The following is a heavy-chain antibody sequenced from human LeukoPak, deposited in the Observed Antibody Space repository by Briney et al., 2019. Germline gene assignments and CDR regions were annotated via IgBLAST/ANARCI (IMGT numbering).Heavy chain of an antibody. Sequence: SETPSLTCTVSGGSISSHYWSWIRQPPGKGLEWIGYIYYSGSTNYNPSLKSRVTISVDTSKNQFSLKLSSVTAADTAVYYCARMVGATTNNWFDPWGQGTLVTVSS. CDR1: GGSISSHY. V-gene: IGHV4-59*11. J-gene: IGHJ5*02. CDR2: IYYSGST. D-gene: IGHD1-26*01. CDR3: ARMVGATTNNWFDP.